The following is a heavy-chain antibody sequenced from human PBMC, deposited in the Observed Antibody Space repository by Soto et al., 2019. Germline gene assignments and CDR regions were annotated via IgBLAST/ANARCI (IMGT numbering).Heavy chain of an antibody. D-gene: IGHD4-4*01. J-gene: IGHJ4*01. CDR2: DLPITGST. CDR1: GGLFSVFS. V-gene: IGHV1-69*06. CDR3: ATIRVRGGPLQVED. Sequence: QVQLVQSGAEVKKPGSSVKVSCKTSGGLFSVFSFNWVRQAPGQGLEWMGGDLPITGSTDYAQKFQGRLTITADRSTSIIYMKLSRLTSDDTANYYCATIRVRGGPLQVEDGGQGTLISVSS.